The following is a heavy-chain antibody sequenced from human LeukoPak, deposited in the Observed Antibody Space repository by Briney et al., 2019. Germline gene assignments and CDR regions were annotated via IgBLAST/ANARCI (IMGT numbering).Heavy chain of an antibody. D-gene: IGHD5-18*01. J-gene: IGHJ4*02. CDR1: GFTFSSYA. CDR3: ARGDEVDTAMDFDY. Sequence: SGGSLRLSCAASGFTFSSYAMHWVRQAPGKGLEWVAVISYDGGNKYYADSVKGRFTISRDNSKNTLYLQMNSLRAEDTAVYYCARGDEVDTAMDFDYWGQGTLVTVSS. CDR2: ISYDGGNK. V-gene: IGHV3-30*04.